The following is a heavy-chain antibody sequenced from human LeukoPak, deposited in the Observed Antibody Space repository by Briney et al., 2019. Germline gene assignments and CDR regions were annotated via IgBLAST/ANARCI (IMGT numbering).Heavy chain of an antibody. CDR3: ASAYSYGVDSLDY. J-gene: IGHJ4*02. CDR2: IIPIFGTA. D-gene: IGHD5-18*01. CDR1: GGTFSSYA. V-gene: IGHV1-69*05. Sequence: SVKVSCNASGGTFSSYAISWVRQAPGQGLEWMGRIIPIFGTANYAQKFQGRVTITTDESTSTAYMELSSLRSEDTAVYYCASAYSYGVDSLDYWGQGTLVTVSS.